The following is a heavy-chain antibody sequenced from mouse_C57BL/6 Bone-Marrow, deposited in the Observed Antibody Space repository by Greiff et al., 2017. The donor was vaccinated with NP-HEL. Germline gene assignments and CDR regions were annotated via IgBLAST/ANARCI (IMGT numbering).Heavy chain of an antibody. D-gene: IGHD1-1*01. V-gene: IGHV5-9-1*02. CDR2: ISSGGDYT. Sequence: EVKVVESGEGLVKPGGSLKLSCAASGFTFSSYAMSWVRQTPEQRLEWVAYISSGGDYTYYADTVKGRFLISRDHARNTLYLQMSSLKSEDTAMYYCTRESSTTVFDYWGQGTTLTVSS. J-gene: IGHJ2*01. CDR1: GFTFSSYA. CDR3: TRESSTTVFDY.